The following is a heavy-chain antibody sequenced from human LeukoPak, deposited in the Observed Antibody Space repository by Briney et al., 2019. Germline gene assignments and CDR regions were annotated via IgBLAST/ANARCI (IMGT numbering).Heavy chain of an antibody. V-gene: IGHV3-9*01. D-gene: IGHD5-24*01. CDR2: ISWNSGII. J-gene: IGHJ4*02. CDR3: AKDTEDGYNFPVGYFDY. Sequence: GGSLRLSCAASGFTFHDYAMHWVRQAPGKDLEWVSGISWNSGIIGYADSVKGRFTTSRANAKNSLYLQMNSLRPEDTALYYCAKDTEDGYNFPVGYFDYWGQGTLVTVSS. CDR1: GFTFHDYA.